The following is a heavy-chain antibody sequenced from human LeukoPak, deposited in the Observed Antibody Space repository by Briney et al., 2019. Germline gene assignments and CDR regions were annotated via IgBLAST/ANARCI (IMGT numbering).Heavy chain of an antibody. D-gene: IGHD2-2*01. J-gene: IGHJ4*02. CDR2: IYYSGST. CDR3: ARDVVAARGSFDY. Sequence: PSETLSLTCTVSGGSISGYYWSWIRQPPGKGLEWIGYIYYSGSTNYNPSLKSRVTISLDTSKNQFSLKPRSVTAADTAVYYCARDVVAARGSFDYWGQGTLVTVSS. CDR1: GGSISGYY. V-gene: IGHV4-59*12.